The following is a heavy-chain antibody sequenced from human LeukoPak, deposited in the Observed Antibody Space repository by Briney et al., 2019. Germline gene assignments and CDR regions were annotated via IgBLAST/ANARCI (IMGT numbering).Heavy chain of an antibody. CDR3: AKMGLTMIVGLDDAFDI. D-gene: IGHD3-22*01. CDR1: GFTFSNAW. CDR2: IKSKTDGGTT. J-gene: IGHJ3*02. Sequence: GGSLRLSCAASGFTFSNAWMNWVRQAPGKGLEWVGRIKSKTDGGTTDYAAPVKGRFTISRDDSKNTLYLQMNSLGAEDTAVYYCAKMGLTMIVGLDDAFDIWGQGTMVTVSS. V-gene: IGHV3-15*07.